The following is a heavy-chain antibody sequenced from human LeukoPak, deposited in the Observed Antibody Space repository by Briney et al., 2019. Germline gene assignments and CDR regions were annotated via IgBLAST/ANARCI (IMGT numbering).Heavy chain of an antibody. CDR1: GGSFSGYY. CDR2: INHSGST. V-gene: IGHV4-34*01. Sequence: SETLSLTCAVYGGSFSGYYWSWIRQPPGKGLEWIGEINHSGSTNYNPSLKSRVTISVDTSKNQFSLKLSSVTAADTAVYYCARGHDYYDSRGYYADYWGQGTLVTVSS. CDR3: ARGHDYYDSRGYYADY. D-gene: IGHD3-22*01. J-gene: IGHJ4*02.